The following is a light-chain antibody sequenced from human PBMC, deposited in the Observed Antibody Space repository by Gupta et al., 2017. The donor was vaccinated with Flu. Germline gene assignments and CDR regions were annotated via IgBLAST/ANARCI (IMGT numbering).Light chain of an antibody. CDR2: GAS. CDR3: RQRYSSPLT. Sequence: PSSLSASVGDRVTITCRASQSIGRSLNCYHQKPGEAPKVLLNGASRVQSEVLSNFSGSGSATXFILTIXRRLPADFATYYCRQRYSSPLTFGXGTKMEI. V-gene: IGKV1-39*01. J-gene: IGKJ2*01. CDR1: QSIGRS.